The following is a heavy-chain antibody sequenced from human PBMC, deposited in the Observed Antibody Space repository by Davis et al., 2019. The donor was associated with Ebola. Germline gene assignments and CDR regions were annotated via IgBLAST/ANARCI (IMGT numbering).Heavy chain of an antibody. J-gene: IGHJ4*02. D-gene: IGHD1-26*01. CDR2: SRNKTNSYTT. CDR3: ASLVGFISGRYYRAFDH. Sequence: PGGSLRLSCAASGFTFSDHYMDWVRQAPGKGLEWIGRSRNKTNSYTTEYAASVKARFTISRDDSKNSLYLQMNSLKTEDTAVYYCASLVGFISGRYYRAFDHWGQGTLVTVSS. V-gene: IGHV3-72*01. CDR1: GFTFSDHY.